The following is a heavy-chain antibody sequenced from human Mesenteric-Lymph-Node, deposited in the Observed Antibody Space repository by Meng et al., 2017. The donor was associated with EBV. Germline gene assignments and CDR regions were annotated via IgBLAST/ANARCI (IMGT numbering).Heavy chain of an antibody. V-gene: IGHV1-18*04. D-gene: IGHD5-12*01. CDR3: ARDGYSGYDRIDY. CDR2: ISAYNGNT. Sequence: QVHLVHAGGGVKKPGASVKVTCKASGYTFTGYGISWVRQAPGQGLEWMGWISAYNGNTKFAQKVQGRITMTTDTSTTTAYMELRSLRSDDTAVYYCARDGYSGYDRIDYWGQGTLVTVSS. J-gene: IGHJ4*02. CDR1: GYTFTGYG.